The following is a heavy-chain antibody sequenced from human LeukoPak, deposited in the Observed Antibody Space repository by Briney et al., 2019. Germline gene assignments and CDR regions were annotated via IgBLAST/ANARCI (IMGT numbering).Heavy chain of an antibody. Sequence: GRSLRLSCVASGFTFSSYAVHWVRQAPGKGLEWVAVISYDGSNKYYADSVKGRFTISRDNSKNTLYLQMNSLRAEDTAVYYCARDDFDYYDSSGYLYYFDYWGQGTLVTVSS. V-gene: IGHV3-30-3*01. D-gene: IGHD3-22*01. CDR3: ARDDFDYYDSSGYLYYFDY. J-gene: IGHJ4*02. CDR2: ISYDGSNK. CDR1: GFTFSSYA.